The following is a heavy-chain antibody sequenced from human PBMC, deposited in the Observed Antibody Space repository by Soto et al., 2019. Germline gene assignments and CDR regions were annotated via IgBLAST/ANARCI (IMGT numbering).Heavy chain of an antibody. CDR1: GYAFTTYG. CDR3: ARGRYVDY. Sequence: QVHLVQSGAEVKKPGASVKVSCKGSGYAFTTYGITCVVQAPGQGLEWMGWISAHNGNTNYAQKLQGRFTVTRDTSTSAAYMDLRNLGSDDAAVYYCARGRYVDYWGQGALVTVSS. CDR2: ISAHNGNT. V-gene: IGHV1-18*01. D-gene: IGHD1-1*01. J-gene: IGHJ4*02.